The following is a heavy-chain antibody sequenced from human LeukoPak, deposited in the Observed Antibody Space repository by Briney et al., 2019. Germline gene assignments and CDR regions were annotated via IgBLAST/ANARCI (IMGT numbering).Heavy chain of an antibody. Sequence: PSETLSLTCTVSDDSISSYYWSWMRQPPGKGLEWIGYIYYSGSINYNPSLKSRVTISVDTSKNQFSLKLSSVTAADTAVYYCARVGAYNWFDPWGQGTLVTVSS. CDR1: DDSISSYY. J-gene: IGHJ5*02. V-gene: IGHV4-59*01. D-gene: IGHD3-10*01. CDR2: IYYSGSI. CDR3: ARVGAYNWFDP.